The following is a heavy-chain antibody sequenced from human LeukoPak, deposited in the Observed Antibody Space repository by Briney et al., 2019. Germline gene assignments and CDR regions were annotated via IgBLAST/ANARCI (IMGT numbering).Heavy chain of an antibody. CDR1: GGSISSGGYY. J-gene: IGHJ2*01. CDR2: IYYSGST. CDR3: ARDKTTVVTQVGNWYFDL. D-gene: IGHD4-23*01. V-gene: IGHV4-31*03. Sequence: PSETLSLTCTVSGGSISSGGYYWGWIRQHPGKGLEWIGYIYYSGSTYYNPSLKSRVTISVDTSKNQFSLKLSSVTAADTAVYYCARDKTTVVTQVGNWYFDLWGRGTLVTVSS.